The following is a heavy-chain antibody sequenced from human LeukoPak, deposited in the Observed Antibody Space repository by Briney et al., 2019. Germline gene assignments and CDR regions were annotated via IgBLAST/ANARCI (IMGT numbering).Heavy chain of an antibody. D-gene: IGHD5-18*01. CDR2: IYPGDSDT. V-gene: IGHV5-51*01. Sequence: GESPKISCKGSGYSFTNYWVAWVRQMPGKGLEWMGIIYPGDSDTRYSPSFQGQVTFSADKSISTAYLQWSSLKASDTAMYFCAGVRMAGGGYNYVGGYWGQGTLVTVSS. CDR1: GYSFTNYW. J-gene: IGHJ4*02. CDR3: AGVRMAGGGYNYVGGY.